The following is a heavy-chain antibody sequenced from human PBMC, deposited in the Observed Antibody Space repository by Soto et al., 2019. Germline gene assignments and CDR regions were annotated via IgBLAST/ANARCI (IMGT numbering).Heavy chain of an antibody. J-gene: IGHJ6*02. D-gene: IGHD2-15*01. V-gene: IGHV4-59*01. CDR3: ARGRYCSGESCKPYFYYYGMDV. CDR1: GSSIIGYY. CDR2: VHYRGNT. Sequence: ETLSITCTVSGSSIIGYYWSWIREPPGKGLESIGYVHYRGNTDYNPSLKSRVTISVDTSKNQFSLKLSSVTAAETAVYYCARGRYCSGESCKPYFYYYGMDVWGQGTTVTVSS.